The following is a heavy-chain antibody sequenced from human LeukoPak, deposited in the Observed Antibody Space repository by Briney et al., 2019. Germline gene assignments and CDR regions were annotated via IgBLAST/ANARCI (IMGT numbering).Heavy chain of an antibody. CDR3: ARDRGVAGTDF. CDR2: INGDGRST. CDR1: GFTFSNYW. Sequence: PGGPLRLSCAVSGFTFSNYWMHWVCLAPGKGLVWVSRINGDGRSTTYADSVKGRFTISRDNAKNTLYLQMDSLRDEDTAVYYCARDRGVAGTDFWGQGTLVTVSS. V-gene: IGHV3-74*01. D-gene: IGHD6-19*01. J-gene: IGHJ4*02.